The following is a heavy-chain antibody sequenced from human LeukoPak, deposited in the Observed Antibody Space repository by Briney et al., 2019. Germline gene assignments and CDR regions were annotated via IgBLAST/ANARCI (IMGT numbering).Heavy chain of an antibody. CDR3: AKDKPPVDYLHGFDY. J-gene: IGHJ4*02. Sequence: GGSLRLSCAVSGFTFIIYAMDWVRQAPGKGLEWVAFIRYDGSNKYYADSVKGRFTISRDNSKNTLYLQMNSLRAEDTAVYSCAKDKPPVDYLHGFDYWGQGTLVTVSS. V-gene: IGHV3-30*02. D-gene: IGHD4-23*01. CDR1: GFTFIIYA. CDR2: IRYDGSNK.